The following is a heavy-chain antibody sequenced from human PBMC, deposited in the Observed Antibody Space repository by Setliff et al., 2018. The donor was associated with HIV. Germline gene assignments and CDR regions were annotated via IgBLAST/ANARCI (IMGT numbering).Heavy chain of an antibody. CDR3: ARDNGRYFDRGWFDP. CDR2: ISASATYI. CDR1: GFTFSNYS. D-gene: IGHD3-9*01. Sequence: LRLSCAASGFTFSNYSMNWVRQTPGQGLEWVSSISASATYIYYADSVKGRFTISRDNAENSLYLQMNSLRAEDTAVYYCARDNGRYFDRGWFDPWGQGALVTVSS. V-gene: IGHV3-21*01. J-gene: IGHJ5*02.